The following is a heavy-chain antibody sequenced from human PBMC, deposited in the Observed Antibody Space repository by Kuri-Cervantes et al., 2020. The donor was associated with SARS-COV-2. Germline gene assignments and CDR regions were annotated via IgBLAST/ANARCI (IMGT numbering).Heavy chain of an antibody. Sequence: GESLKISCEASGFTFSTYAMSWVRQAPGEGLEWVSTISGDGTTYYADSVKGRFSISRDNSRNTLYLQMDSLRVEDTAHYYCAKDGGGPYTTGWYYFDYWGRGMLVTVSS. V-gene: IGHV3-23*01. CDR2: ISGDGTT. CDR1: GFTFSTYA. CDR3: AKDGGGPYTTGWYYFDY. J-gene: IGHJ4*02. D-gene: IGHD1-1*01.